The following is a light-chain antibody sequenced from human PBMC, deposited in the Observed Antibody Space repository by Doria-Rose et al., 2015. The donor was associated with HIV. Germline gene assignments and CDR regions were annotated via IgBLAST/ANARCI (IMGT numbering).Light chain of an antibody. J-gene: IGKJ4*01. V-gene: IGKV1-39*01. CDR3: QQSYTSPSIP. CDR1: QSIGNY. CDR2: AAS. Sequence: DIAMTQSPSSLSTSVGDRVTITCRANQSIGNYLNWYQQKPGKAPSLLIYAASTLKSGVSSRCSGRGSGTDITLTISSLQPEDFAIYYCQQSYTSPSIPFSGGTKVEIK.